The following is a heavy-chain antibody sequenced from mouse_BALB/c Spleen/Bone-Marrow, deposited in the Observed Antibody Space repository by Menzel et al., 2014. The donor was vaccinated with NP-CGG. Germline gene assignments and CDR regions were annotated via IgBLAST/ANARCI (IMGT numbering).Heavy chain of an antibody. J-gene: IGHJ2*01. CDR2: IYPGNSDT. CDR1: GYTFTSYW. V-gene: IGHV1-5*01. Sequence: EVKLMESGTVLARPGASVKTSCKASGYTFTSYWMHWVKRRPGQGLEWIGTIYPGNSDTTYNQKFKGKAKLTAVTSTSTAYMELSSLTNEDSAVYYCTTLARNYFDYWGQGTTLTVSS. CDR3: TTLARNYFDY.